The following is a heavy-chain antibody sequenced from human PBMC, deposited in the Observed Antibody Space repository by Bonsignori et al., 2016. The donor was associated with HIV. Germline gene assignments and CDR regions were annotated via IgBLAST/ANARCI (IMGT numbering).Heavy chain of an antibody. CDR2: ITYNSVDT. D-gene: IGHD7-27*01. J-gene: IGHJ3*02. Sequence: GGSLRLSCVASGFIFGDYSMHWVRQAPGKGLEWVSAITYNSVDTDYAESVKGRFTISRDNTKDSLYLQLNSLRPEDTALYYCTKGTWGSAFDIWGQGTMVIVSS. V-gene: IGHV3-9*01. CDR1: GFIFGDYS. CDR3: TKGTWGSAFDI.